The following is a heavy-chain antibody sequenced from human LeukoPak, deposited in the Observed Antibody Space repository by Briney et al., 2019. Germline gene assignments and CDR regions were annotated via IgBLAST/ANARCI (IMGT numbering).Heavy chain of an antibody. D-gene: IGHD5-18*01. Sequence: GGTLRLSCAASGFTFSSYGMSWVRQAPGKGLEWVSAISGSGGSTYYADSVKGRFTISRDNSKNTLYLQMNSLRAEDTAVYYCAKYLEQLWYPRIFDYWGQGTLVTVSS. CDR1: GFTFSSYG. V-gene: IGHV3-23*01. CDR3: AKYLEQLWYPRIFDY. CDR2: ISGSGGST. J-gene: IGHJ4*02.